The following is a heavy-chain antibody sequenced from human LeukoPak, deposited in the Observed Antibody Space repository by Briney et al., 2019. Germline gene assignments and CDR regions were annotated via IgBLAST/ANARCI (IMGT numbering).Heavy chain of an antibody. V-gene: IGHV3-30*18. CDR2: ISYDGSNK. CDR3: AKVGDYCSSTSCYAGPFDY. Sequence: PGRSLRLSCAASGFGFSYFGMHWVRQAPGKGLEWVAVISYDGSNKYYADSVKGRFTISRDNSKNTLYLQMNSLRAEDTAVYYCAKVGDYCSSTSCYAGPFDYWGQGTLVTVSS. J-gene: IGHJ4*02. CDR1: GFGFSYFG. D-gene: IGHD2-2*01.